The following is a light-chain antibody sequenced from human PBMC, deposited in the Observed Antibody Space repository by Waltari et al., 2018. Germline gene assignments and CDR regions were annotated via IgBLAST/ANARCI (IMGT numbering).Light chain of an antibody. CDR2: EVS. CDR3: SSYTYTSVI. V-gene: IGLV2-18*02. Sequence: QPALTQPPSVSGSPGQSVTITCTGTSSDVGSYNRVSWYQQSPGTAPKVMIYEVSNRPSGVPDRFSGSKSGNTASLTISGLQAEDEADYYCSSYTYTSVIFGGGTKLTVL. CDR1: SSDVGSYNR. J-gene: IGLJ2*01.